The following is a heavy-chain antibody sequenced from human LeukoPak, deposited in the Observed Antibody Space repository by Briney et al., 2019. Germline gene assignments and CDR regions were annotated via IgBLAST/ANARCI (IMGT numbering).Heavy chain of an antibody. V-gene: IGHV4-30-4*08. CDR2: IYYSGST. J-gene: IGHJ6*02. D-gene: IGHD4-17*01. CDR1: GGSIRSSYYY. CDR3: AREGLYGDYAPPYYYYGMDV. Sequence: SETLSLACTVSGGSIRSSYYYWGWIRQPPGKGLEWIGYIYYSGSTYYNPSLKSRVTISVDTSKNQFSLKLSSVTAADTAVYYCAREGLYGDYAPPYYYYGMDVWGQGTTVTVSS.